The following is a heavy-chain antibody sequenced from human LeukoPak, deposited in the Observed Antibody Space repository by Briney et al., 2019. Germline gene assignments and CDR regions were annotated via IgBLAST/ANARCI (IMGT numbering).Heavy chain of an antibody. CDR3: ARADGYGDYDY. CDR2: INHSGST. D-gene: IGHD4-17*01. Sequence: PSETLSLTCAVYGGSFSGYYWSWIRQPPGKGLEWIGEINHSGSTNYNPSLKSRVTISVDTSKNQFSLKLSSVTAADTAVYYCARADGYGDYDYWGQGTLVTVSS. V-gene: IGHV4-34*01. CDR1: GGSFSGYY. J-gene: IGHJ4*02.